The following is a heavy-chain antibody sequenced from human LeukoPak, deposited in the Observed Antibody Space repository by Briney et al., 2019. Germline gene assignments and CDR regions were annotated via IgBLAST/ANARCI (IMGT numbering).Heavy chain of an antibody. Sequence: ASVKVSCKASGYTFTGYYMHWVRQAPGQGLESMGWINPNSGGTNYAQKFQGRVTMTRDTSISTAYMELSRLRSDDTAVYYCARAQSGYSSRNFDYWGQGTLVTVSS. J-gene: IGHJ4*02. V-gene: IGHV1-2*02. CDR1: GYTFTGYY. D-gene: IGHD6-13*01. CDR3: ARAQSGYSSRNFDY. CDR2: INPNSGGT.